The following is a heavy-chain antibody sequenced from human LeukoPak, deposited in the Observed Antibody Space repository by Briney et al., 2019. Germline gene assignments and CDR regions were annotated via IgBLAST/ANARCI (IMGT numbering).Heavy chain of an antibody. CDR2: INHRGST. CDR3: ARGPWFDP. CDR1: GGSFSGYY. J-gene: IGHJ5*02. V-gene: IGHV4-34*01. Sequence: SETLSLTCAVYGGSFSGYYWSWIRQPPGKGLEWIGEINHRGSTNYNPSLKSRVTISVDTSKNQFSLKLSSVTAADTAVYYCARGPWFDPWGQGTLVTVSS.